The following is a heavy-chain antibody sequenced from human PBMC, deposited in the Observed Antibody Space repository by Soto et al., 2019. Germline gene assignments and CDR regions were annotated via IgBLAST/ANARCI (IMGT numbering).Heavy chain of an antibody. Sequence: SETLSLTCTVFGGSISSYYWSWIRQPPGKGLEWIGYIYYSGSTNYNPSLKSRVTISVDTSKNQFSLKLSSVTAADTAVYYCASGYSGYEPDYYYYYMDVWGKGTTVT. J-gene: IGHJ6*03. CDR3: ASGYSGYEPDYYYYYMDV. V-gene: IGHV4-59*01. D-gene: IGHD5-12*01. CDR1: GGSISSYY. CDR2: IYYSGST.